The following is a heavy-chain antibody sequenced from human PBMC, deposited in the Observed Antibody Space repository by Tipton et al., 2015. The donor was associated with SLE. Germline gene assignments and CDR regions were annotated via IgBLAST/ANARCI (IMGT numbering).Heavy chain of an antibody. J-gene: IGHJ4*02. CDR3: ARLEGDGYKWYFDY. CDR2: VYYSGST. CDR1: GDSISTGYYY. V-gene: IGHV4-39*01. D-gene: IGHD5-24*01. Sequence: TLSLTCNVSGDSISTGYYYWGWIRQPPGKGLEWIGSVYYSGSTYYNPPLKSRVTISVDTSKNQFSLKLSSVTVADTAVYYCARLEGDGYKWYFDYWGQGTLVTAST.